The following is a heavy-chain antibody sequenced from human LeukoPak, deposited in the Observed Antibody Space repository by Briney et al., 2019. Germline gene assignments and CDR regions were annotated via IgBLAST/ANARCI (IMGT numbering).Heavy chain of an antibody. CDR1: GFTFSSNC. D-gene: IGHD3-22*01. CDR2: ISSSGSYI. J-gene: IGHJ4*02. Sequence: GGSLRLSCAASGFTFSSNCMSWVRQAPGKGLEWVSAISSSGSYIYYADSVKGRFTISRDNAKNSLYLQMTRLRAEDTAVYYCARVASSGYYSYFDYWRQGPLVTVSS. CDR3: ARVASSGYYSYFDY. V-gene: IGHV3-21*01.